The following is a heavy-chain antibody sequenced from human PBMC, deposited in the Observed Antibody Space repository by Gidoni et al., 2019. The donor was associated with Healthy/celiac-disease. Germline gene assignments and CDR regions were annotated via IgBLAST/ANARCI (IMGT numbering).Heavy chain of an antibody. CDR1: GCTFSSYA. J-gene: IGHJ4*02. CDR2: IIPIFSTA. V-gene: IGHV1-69*01. D-gene: IGHD3-22*01. CDR3: ARGRYYYDSSGYYWGGLDY. Sequence: QVQLVQSGAEVKKPGSAVTVSCKASGCTFSSYANSWVRQATGQGLAWRGGIIPIFSTANYAQKFQGRVRITADESTSTAYMELSSLRSEDPAVYYCARGRYYYDSSGYYWGGLDYWGQGTLVTVSS.